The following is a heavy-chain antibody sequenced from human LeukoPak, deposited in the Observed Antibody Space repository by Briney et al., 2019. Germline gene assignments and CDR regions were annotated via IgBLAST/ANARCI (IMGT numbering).Heavy chain of an antibody. J-gene: IGHJ4*02. CDR3: AKTPWAAGGGYFDY. CDR1: GFTVRSDY. CDR2: IYGGGDT. D-gene: IGHD1-26*01. Sequence: GGSLRLSCAASGFTVRSDYMGWVRQAPGKGLEYVSIIYGGGDTFYAASVKGRFTIPRDNSKNTLSLQMNSLRDEDTAVYYCAKTPWAAGGGYFDYWGQGTLVTVSS. V-gene: IGHV3-66*02.